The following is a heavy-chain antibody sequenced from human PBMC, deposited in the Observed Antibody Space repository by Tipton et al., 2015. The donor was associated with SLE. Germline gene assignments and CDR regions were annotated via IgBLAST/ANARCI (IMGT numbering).Heavy chain of an antibody. V-gene: IGHV4-59*01. J-gene: IGHJ5*02. CDR1: GGSISGYY. D-gene: IGHD2-21*01. CDR2: TLHTGGS. Sequence: TLSLTCTVSGGSISGYYWSWIRQPPGKGLEWIGYTLHTGGSNYSPSLKSRVTISVDASRIQFSLKLTSVTAADTAVYYCARSDYGADYNFNWFDPWGHGTLVTVSS. CDR3: ARSDYGADYNFNWFDP.